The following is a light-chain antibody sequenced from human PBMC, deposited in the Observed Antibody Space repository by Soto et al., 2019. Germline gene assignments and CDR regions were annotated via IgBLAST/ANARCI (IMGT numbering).Light chain of an antibody. Sequence: SYELTQPPSVSVAPGKTASVACGGSNIGSKSVHWYQKQSGQAPVLVMYYDIDRPSWSPDGFSGANSGSTATLTISRVDAGDEEDYYCQVWDISSGHVVFGGGTKLTVL. V-gene: IGLV3-21*01. CDR2: YDI. CDR1: NIGSKS. J-gene: IGLJ3*02. CDR3: QVWDISSGHVV.